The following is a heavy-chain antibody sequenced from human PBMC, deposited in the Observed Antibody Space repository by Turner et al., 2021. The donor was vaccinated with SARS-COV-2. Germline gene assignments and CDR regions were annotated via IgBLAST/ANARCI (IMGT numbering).Heavy chain of an antibody. CDR2: RSNK. CDR3: VKDKGAHLVYDFWSGWGYFDS. D-gene: IGHD3-3*01. J-gene: IGHJ4*02. Sequence: RSNKYYADSVRGRFTISRDSSKNTVHLQMNRLRTGDTALYFCVKDKGAHLVYDFWSGWGYFDSWGQGTLVTVSS. V-gene: IGHV3-30*02.